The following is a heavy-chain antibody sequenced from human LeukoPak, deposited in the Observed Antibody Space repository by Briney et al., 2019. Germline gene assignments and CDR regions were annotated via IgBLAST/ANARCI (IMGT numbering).Heavy chain of an antibody. J-gene: IGHJ5*02. CDR2: FDPEDGET. CDR3: ATARPYGSGSYSPWGWFDP. D-gene: IGHD3-10*01. V-gene: IGHV1-24*01. CDR1: GYTLTELS. Sequence: ASVTVSCTVSGYTLTELSMHWVRQAPGKGLEWMGGFDPEDGETIYAQKFQGRVTMTEDTSTDTAYMELSSLRSEDTAVYYCATARPYGSGSYSPWGWFDPWGQGTLVTVSS.